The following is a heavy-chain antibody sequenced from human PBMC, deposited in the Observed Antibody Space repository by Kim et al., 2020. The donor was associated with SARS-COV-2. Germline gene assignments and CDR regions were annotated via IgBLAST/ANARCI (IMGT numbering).Heavy chain of an antibody. CDR2: ISAYNGNT. J-gene: IGHJ4*02. CDR1: GYTFTSYG. Sequence: ASVKVSCKASGYTFTSYGISWVRQAPGQGLEWMGWISAYNGNTNYAQKLQGRVTMTTDTSTSTAYMELRSLRSDDTAVYYCARWHSGSYYFSARSYYFDYLGQGTLVTVSS. CDR3: ARWHSGSYYFSARSYYFDY. D-gene: IGHD1-26*01. V-gene: IGHV1-18*04.